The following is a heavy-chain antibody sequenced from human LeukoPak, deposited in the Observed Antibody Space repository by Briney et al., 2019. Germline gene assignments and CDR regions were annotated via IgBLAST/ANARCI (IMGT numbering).Heavy chain of an antibody. CDR3: ARGGYSYGYYRLGWFDP. Sequence: SETLSLTCTVSGGSISSYYWSWIRQPPGKGLEWIGFIYYSGSTNYNTSLKSRVTISVDTSKNQCSLKLSSVTAADTAVYYCARGGYSYGYYRLGWFDPWGQGTLVTVSS. CDR2: IYYSGST. D-gene: IGHD5-18*01. J-gene: IGHJ5*02. CDR1: GGSISSYY. V-gene: IGHV4-59*01.